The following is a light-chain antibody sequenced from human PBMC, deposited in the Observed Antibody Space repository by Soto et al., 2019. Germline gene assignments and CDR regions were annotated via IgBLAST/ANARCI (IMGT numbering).Light chain of an antibody. V-gene: IGLV2-11*01. CDR2: DAS. Sequence: QSALTQPRSVSGSPGQSVTISCTGTTGDVGAYNFVSWYQLHSGKAPKLMIYDASKRPSGVPDRFSASKSGNTASLTISGLQAEDEADYYCCSYAGSFTWVFGGGTQLTVL. J-gene: IGLJ3*02. CDR1: TGDVGAYNF. CDR3: CSYAGSFTWV.